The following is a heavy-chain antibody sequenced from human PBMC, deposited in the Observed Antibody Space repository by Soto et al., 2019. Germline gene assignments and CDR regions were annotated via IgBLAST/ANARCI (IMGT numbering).Heavy chain of an antibody. V-gene: IGHV5-10-1*01. CDR2: IDPSDSYP. D-gene: IGHD3-10*01. CDR1: GYSFTSYW. Sequence: GESLKVSCKGSGYSFTSYWISWVRQMHEKGMEWMGRIDPSDSYPNYSPSFQGHVTISAHQSISIAHLQGSSLKASATAIYYCARLVRGVIITEVLDWGQGTLVTVSS. CDR3: ARLVRGVIITEVLD. J-gene: IGHJ4*02.